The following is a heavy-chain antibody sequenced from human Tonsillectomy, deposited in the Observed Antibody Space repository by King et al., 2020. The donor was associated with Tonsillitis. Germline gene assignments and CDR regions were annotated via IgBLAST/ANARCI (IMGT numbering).Heavy chain of an antibody. CDR2: ISGSGGST. J-gene: IGHJ4*02. Sequence: VQLVESGGGLVQPGGSLRLSCAASGFTFSRYAMNWVRQAPGKGLEWVLGISGSGGSTYYADSVKGRFTISRDNSKNTLSLQMSSRRVEDTAVYYCAKDTRVVVTANIGYWGQGTLVPVSS. CDR1: GFTFSRYA. CDR3: AKDTRVVVTANIGY. D-gene: IGHD2-21*02. V-gene: IGHV3-23*04.